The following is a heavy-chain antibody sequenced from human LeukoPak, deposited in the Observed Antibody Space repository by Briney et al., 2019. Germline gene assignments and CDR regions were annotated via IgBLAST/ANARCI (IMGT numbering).Heavy chain of an antibody. J-gene: IGHJ4*02. D-gene: IGHD3-10*01. Sequence: GALRLSCAASGFTVSSNYMSWVRQAPGKGLEWVSVIYSGGSTYYADSVKGRFTISRDNAKNSLYLQMNSLRAEDTAVYYCARDRGKDWGQGTLVTVSS. CDR2: IYSGGST. V-gene: IGHV3-66*01. CDR1: GFTVSSNY. CDR3: ARDRGKD.